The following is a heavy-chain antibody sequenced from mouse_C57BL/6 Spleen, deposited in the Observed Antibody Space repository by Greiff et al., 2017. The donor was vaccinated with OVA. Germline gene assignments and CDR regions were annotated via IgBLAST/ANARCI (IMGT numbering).Heavy chain of an antibody. CDR1: GFSFNTYA. J-gene: IGHJ3*01. V-gene: IGHV10-1*01. CDR3: VTHWGFAY. CDR2: IRSKSNNYAT. Sequence: DVKLVESGGGLVQPKGSLKLSCAASGFSFNTYAMNWVRQAPGKGLEWVARIRSKSNNYATYYADSVKDRFTISRDDSESMLYLQMNNLKTEDTAMYYCVTHWGFAYWGQGTLVTVSA.